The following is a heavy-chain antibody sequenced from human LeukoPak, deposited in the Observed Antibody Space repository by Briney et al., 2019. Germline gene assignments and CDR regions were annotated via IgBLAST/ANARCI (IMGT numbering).Heavy chain of an antibody. CDR1: GFTFSNYA. CDR2: ISGSGGST. Sequence: TGGSLRLSCAASGFTFSNYALSWVRQAPGKGLEWVSDISGSGGSTYYADSVKGRFTISRDNSKNTMYLQMNSLRAEDTAVYYCAKRIQSAMAMGYWGQGTVVTVSS. J-gene: IGHJ4*02. V-gene: IGHV3-23*01. CDR3: AKRIQSAMAMGY. D-gene: IGHD5-18*01.